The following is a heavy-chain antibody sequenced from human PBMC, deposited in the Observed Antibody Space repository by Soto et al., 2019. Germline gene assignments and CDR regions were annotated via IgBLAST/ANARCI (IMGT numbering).Heavy chain of an antibody. D-gene: IGHD5-12*01. Sequence: QVRLVQSGAEVKNPGAPVKVSCKASGYTFGSYDINWVRQATGKGLEWMGWMSPKSGKTGYAQKFRGRVSMTRDTSTATAYMELRSLRPEDTAIYYCTRSWPGEGGYDFWGQVTRVTVSS. V-gene: IGHV1-8*02. CDR1: GYTFGSYD. CDR2: MSPKSGKT. J-gene: IGHJ4*02. CDR3: TRSWPGEGGYDF.